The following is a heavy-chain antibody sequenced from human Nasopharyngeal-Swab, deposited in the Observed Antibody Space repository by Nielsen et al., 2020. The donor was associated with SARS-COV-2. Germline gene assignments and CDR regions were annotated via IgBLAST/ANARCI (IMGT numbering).Heavy chain of an antibody. CDR2: IDHSGNS. V-gene: IGHV4-34*01. D-gene: IGHD2-15*01. J-gene: IGHJ5*01. Sequence: WIRQAPGKGLEWIGEIDHSGNSNYNSALKSRVTVSVDTSKNQFSLHVKSLTAADSAVYYCARAGWHTPYVDSWGQGTRVTVSS. CDR3: ARAGWHTPYVDS.